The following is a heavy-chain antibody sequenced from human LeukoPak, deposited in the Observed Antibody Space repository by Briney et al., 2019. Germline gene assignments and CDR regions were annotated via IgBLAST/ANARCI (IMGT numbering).Heavy chain of an antibody. J-gene: IGHJ4*02. CDR3: ARVGSDSSSWYLPYYFDY. D-gene: IGHD6-13*01. V-gene: IGHV4-59*01. Sequence: ASETLSLTCTVSGGSISSYYWSWIRQPPGKGLEWIGYIYYSGSTNYNPSLKSRVTISVDTSKNQFSLKLSSVTAADTAVYYCARVGSDSSSWYLPYYFDYWGQGTLVTVSS. CDR1: GGSISSYY. CDR2: IYYSGST.